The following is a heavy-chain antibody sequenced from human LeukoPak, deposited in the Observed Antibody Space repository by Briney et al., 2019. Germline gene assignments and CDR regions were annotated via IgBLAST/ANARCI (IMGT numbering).Heavy chain of an antibody. Sequence: PGGSLRLSCAASGFTFSSYNMNWVRQAPGKGLEWVSSISSSSDYIYYADSVKGRFTISRDNAKNSLYLQMKSLRSEDTAVYYCATNNPPGSGYYYFNAFDIWGQGTMVTVSS. CDR1: GFTFSSYN. J-gene: IGHJ3*02. CDR2: ISSSSDYI. V-gene: IGHV3-21*04. CDR3: ATNNPPGSGYYYFNAFDI. D-gene: IGHD3-22*01.